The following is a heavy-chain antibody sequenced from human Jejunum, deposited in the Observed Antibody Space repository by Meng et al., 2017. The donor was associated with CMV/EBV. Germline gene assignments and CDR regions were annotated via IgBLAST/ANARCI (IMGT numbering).Heavy chain of an antibody. J-gene: IGHJ4*02. Sequence: FNAYSMNWVRQAPGKGLEWVSSISSSGSWIYYADSVKGRFTISRDNAKNSLYLQMNSLRPEDTAVYYCVSEPYDTLTGLPGWYFDTWGQGALVTVSS. CDR2: ISSSGSWI. V-gene: IGHV3-21*06. D-gene: IGHD3-9*01. CDR3: VSEPYDTLTGLPGWYFDT. CDR1: FNAYS.